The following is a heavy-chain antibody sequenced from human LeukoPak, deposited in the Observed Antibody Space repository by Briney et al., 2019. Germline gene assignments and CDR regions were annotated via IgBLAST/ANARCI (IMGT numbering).Heavy chain of an antibody. V-gene: IGHV3-23*01. CDR3: AKVEQQLVLGYFDY. D-gene: IGHD6-13*01. CDR1: GFTFSSYA. Sequence: PGASLRLSCAASGFTFSSYAMSWVRQASGKGLEWVSAISGSGGSTYYADSVKGRFTISRDNSKNTLYLQMNSLRAEDTAVYYCAKVEQQLVLGYFDYWGQGTLVTVSS. J-gene: IGHJ4*02. CDR2: ISGSGGST.